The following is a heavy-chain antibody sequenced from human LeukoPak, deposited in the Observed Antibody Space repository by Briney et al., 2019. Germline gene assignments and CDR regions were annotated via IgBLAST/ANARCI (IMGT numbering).Heavy chain of an antibody. CDR3: ARVGGAIWFGGLRAY. CDR2: IYHSGST. J-gene: IGHJ4*02. V-gene: IGHV4-38-2*02. Sequence: SETLSLTCPVSGYSISSGYYWGWLRQPPGKGLEWIGSIYHSGSTYYNPSLKSRVTISVDTSKNQFSLKLSSVAAACAAGYYGARVGGAIWFGGLRAYWGQGTLVTVSS. CDR1: GYSISSGYY. D-gene: IGHD3-10*01.